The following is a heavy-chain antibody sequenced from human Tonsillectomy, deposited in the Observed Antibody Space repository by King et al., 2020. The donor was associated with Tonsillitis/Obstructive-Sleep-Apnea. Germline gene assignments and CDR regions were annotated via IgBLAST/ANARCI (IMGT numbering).Heavy chain of an antibody. CDR3: AKDIRSGSSGYYYYFDY. J-gene: IGHJ4*02. V-gene: IGHV3-9*01. D-gene: IGHD3-22*01. CDR1: GFTFDDYA. CDR2: ISWNSGSI. Sequence: VQLVESGGGLVQPGRSLRLSCAASGFTFDDYAMHWVRHAPGKGLEWVSGISWNSGSIGYADSVKGRFTISRDNAKNSLYLQMNSLRAEDTALYYCAKDIRSGSSGYYYYFDYWGQGTLVTVSS.